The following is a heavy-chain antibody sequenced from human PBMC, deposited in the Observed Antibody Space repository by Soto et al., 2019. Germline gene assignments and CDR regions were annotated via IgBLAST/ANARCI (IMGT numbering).Heavy chain of an antibody. J-gene: IGHJ4*02. Sequence: XAVKVACKASGYPFTSYGIIWVRQAPGQGLEWMGWISAYNGNTNYAQKLQGRVTMTTDTSTNTAYMELRSLRSDDTAVYYCARDSPYSSSSSFDSSGQGTLVTVSS. V-gene: IGHV1-18*04. CDR1: GYPFTSYG. CDR2: ISAYNGNT. D-gene: IGHD6-6*01. CDR3: ARDSPYSSSSSFDS.